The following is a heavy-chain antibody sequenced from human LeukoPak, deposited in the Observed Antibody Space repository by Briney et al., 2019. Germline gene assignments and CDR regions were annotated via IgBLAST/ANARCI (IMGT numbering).Heavy chain of an antibody. J-gene: IGHJ4*02. Sequence: KSSETLSLTCAVYGGSFSGYYWSWIRQPAGKGLEWIGRIYTSGSTNYNPSLKSRVTMSVDTSKNQFSLKLSSVTAADTAVYYCARDPSSSWYPGYFDYWGQGTLVTVSS. CDR1: GGSFSGYY. CDR3: ARDPSSSWYPGYFDY. CDR2: IYTSGST. V-gene: IGHV4-4*07. D-gene: IGHD6-13*01.